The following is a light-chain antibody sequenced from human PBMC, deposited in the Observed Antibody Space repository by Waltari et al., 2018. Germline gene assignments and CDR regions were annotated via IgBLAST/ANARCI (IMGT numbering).Light chain of an antibody. V-gene: IGLV1-40*01. Sequence: QSVLTQPPSVSGAPGQRVTLSCTGSGSNIGAYDVHWYQHRPGKAPTLLVYGVNNRPPVVPDRFFGSKSGPSASLAITSLRAEDEGVYYCQSYDTSLSVVFGGGTKLTVL. CDR2: GVN. CDR1: GSNIGAYD. J-gene: IGLJ2*01. CDR3: QSYDTSLSVV.